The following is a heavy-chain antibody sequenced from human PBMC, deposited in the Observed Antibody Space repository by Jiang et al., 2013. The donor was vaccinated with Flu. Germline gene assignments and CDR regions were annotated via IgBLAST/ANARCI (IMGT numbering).Heavy chain of an antibody. V-gene: IGHV1-18*01. J-gene: IGHJ4*02. CDR1: GYTFTSYA. CDR2: IYPDNSNT. D-gene: IGHD5-24*01. Sequence: SGAEVKKPGASVKVSCKASGYTFTSYAISWVRQAPGQRLEWMGWIYPDNSNTNYAQKFQGRVTMTTDTSTSTAYMDLRSLRSDDTAVYYCARGDGYDSQFSYWGQGTLLTVSS. CDR3: ARGDGYDSQFSY.